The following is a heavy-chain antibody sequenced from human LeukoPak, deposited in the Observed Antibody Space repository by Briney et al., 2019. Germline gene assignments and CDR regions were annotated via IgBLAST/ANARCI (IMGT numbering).Heavy chain of an antibody. D-gene: IGHD3-22*01. V-gene: IGHV4-4*07. CDR1: GGSISSYY. CDR2: IYTSGST. Sequence: PSETLSLTCTVSGGSISSYYWSWIRQPAGKGLEWIGRIYTSGSTNYNPSLKSRVTISVDTSNNQFSLKLSSVTAADTAAYYCARIYSSGYYLGYFDYWGQGTLVTVSS. J-gene: IGHJ4*02. CDR3: ARIYSSGYYLGYFDY.